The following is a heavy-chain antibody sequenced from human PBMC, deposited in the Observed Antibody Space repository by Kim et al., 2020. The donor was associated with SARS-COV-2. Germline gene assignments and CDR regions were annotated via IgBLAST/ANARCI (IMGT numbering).Heavy chain of an antibody. J-gene: IGHJ4*01. Sequence: GGSLRLSCVASGFTFGRYGMGWVRQAPGKGLEWVSTIGGGPGDTYYADSVKGRFTISRDNSRTTLYLQLNSLRAEDTALYFCAKSGYCGDSRKCDHYFY. V-gene: IGHV3-23*01. D-gene: IGHD2-21*01. CDR2: IGGGPGDT. CDR3: AKSGYCGDSRKCDHYFY. CDR1: GFTFGRYG.